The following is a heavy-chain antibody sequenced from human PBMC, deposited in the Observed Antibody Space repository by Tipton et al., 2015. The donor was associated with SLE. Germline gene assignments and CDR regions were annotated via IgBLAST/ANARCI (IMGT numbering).Heavy chain of an antibody. CDR2: IYYSGST. D-gene: IGHD2-8*02. CDR3: ARHSERTGGVCYWYFDL. Sequence: TLSLTCTVSGGSFSSYYWSWIRQPPGKGLEWIGYIYYSGSTNYNPSLKSRVTISVDTSKNQFSLKLSSVTAADTAVYYCARHSERTGGVCYWYFDLWGRGTLVTVSS. V-gene: IGHV4-59*08. J-gene: IGHJ2*01. CDR1: GGSFSSYY.